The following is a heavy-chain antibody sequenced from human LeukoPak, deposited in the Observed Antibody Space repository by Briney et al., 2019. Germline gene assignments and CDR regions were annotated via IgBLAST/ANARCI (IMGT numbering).Heavy chain of an antibody. CDR1: GFSFRNYI. CDR2: ISISSGTI. CDR3: AELGITMIGGV. D-gene: IGHD3-10*02. Sequence: PGGSLRLSCAASGFSFRNYILTWVRQAPGKGLEWISYISISSGTIYYADSVKGRFTISRDNAKNSLYLQMNSLRAEDTAVYYCAELGITMIGGVWGKGTTVTISS. J-gene: IGHJ6*04. V-gene: IGHV3-48*04.